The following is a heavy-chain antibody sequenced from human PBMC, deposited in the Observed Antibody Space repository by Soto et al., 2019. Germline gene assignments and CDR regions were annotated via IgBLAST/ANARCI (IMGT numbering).Heavy chain of an antibody. J-gene: IGHJ6*02. D-gene: IGHD3-10*01. V-gene: IGHV5-51*01. CDR3: ARFEWNFYKTGDL. Sequence: GESLKISCEGSGYSFTSYWIAWVRQMPGKGLEWMGIIYPGDSDTRYSPSFQGQVTISADKSIRTVYLQWSSLKASDKAMYYCARFEWNFYKTGDLWGQGTTVTVSS. CDR1: GYSFTSYW. CDR2: IYPGDSDT.